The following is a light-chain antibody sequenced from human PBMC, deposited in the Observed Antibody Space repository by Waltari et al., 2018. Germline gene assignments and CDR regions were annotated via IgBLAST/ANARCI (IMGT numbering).Light chain of an antibody. CDR3: QQYYRTPLT. V-gene: IGKV4-1*01. J-gene: IGKJ4*01. Sequence: DIVMTQSPDSLAVSLGERATINCRSSQSLLYTSNSKNCFAWYQQKPGQPPNVLIYWASARKSGVPDRFRGSGSGTDFTLTISSLQAEDVAVYYCQQYYRTPLTFGGGTKVVI. CDR1: QSLLYTSNSKNC. CDR2: WAS.